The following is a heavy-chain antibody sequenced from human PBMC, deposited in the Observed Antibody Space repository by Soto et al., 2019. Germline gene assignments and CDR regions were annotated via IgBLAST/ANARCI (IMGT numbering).Heavy chain of an antibody. CDR2: IKTKSDSAAT. J-gene: IGHJ4*02. CDR1: GFSFSDSW. D-gene: IGHD1-20*01. V-gene: IGHV3-15*07. CDR3: TTDLQTRRYTWTFY. Sequence: EVQLAVSGGGFVKPGGSLRLSCAVSGFSFSDSWLNWVRQAPGKGLEWVGRIKTKSDSAATDYAAPVKGRFIISRDDSRDTLFLQLNSLQAEDTAVYYCTTDLQTRRYTWTFYWGQGNRVTVSS.